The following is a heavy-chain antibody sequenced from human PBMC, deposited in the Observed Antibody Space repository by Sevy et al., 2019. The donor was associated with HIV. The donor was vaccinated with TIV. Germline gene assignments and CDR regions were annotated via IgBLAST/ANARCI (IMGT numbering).Heavy chain of an antibody. Sequence: GGSLRLSCAASGFSLTTSDMHWVRQAPGKGLEWVAYVRNDGSNKYYADSVRDRFTISRDSPKNTLYLQMNSPRDEDTAIYYCARGRKTTEEWLEELDYYYGLGVWGQGTTVTVSS. J-gene: IGHJ6*02. V-gene: IGHV3-30*02. CDR3: ARGRKTTEEWLEELDYYYGLGV. D-gene: IGHD2-8*01. CDR2: VRNDGSNK. CDR1: GFSLTTSD.